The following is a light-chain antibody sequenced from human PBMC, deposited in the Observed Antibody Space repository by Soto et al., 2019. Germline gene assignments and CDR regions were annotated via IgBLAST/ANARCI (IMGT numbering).Light chain of an antibody. CDR2: KND. V-gene: IGLV6-57*04. CDR1: SGSIASNH. J-gene: IGLJ2*01. CDR3: QSFDSNSVI. Sequence: NFRLTQSHSVSESPGKTVTISCTRSSGSIASNHVQWYQQRPGSAPTTVIYKNDQRPSGVPDRFSGSIDSSSNSASLTISGLKTEDEADYYCQSFDSNSVIFGGGTKLTVL.